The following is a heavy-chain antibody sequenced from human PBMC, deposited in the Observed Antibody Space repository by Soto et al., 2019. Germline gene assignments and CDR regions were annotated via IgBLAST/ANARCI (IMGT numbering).Heavy chain of an antibody. J-gene: IGHJ6*02. CDR1: GFTFTSSA. CDR2: IVVGSGNT. CDR3: AADPPGVVVPAATNYYYYGMDV. V-gene: IGHV1-58*01. D-gene: IGHD2-2*01. Sequence: ASVKVSCKASGFTFTSSAVQWVRQARGQRLEWIGWIVVGSGNTNYAQKFQERVTITRDMSTSTAYMELSSLRSEDTAVYYCAADPPGVVVPAATNYYYYGMDVWG.